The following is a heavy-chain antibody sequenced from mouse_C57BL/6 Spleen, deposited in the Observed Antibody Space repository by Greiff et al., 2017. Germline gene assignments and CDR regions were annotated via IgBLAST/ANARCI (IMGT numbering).Heavy chain of an antibody. CDR2: ISDGGSYT. J-gene: IGHJ2*01. V-gene: IGHV5-4*01. D-gene: IGHD2-1*01. Sequence: DVQLVESGGGLVKPGGSLKLSCAASGFTFSSYALSWVRQTPEKRLEWVATISDGGSYTYYPDNVKGRFTISRDNAKNNLYLQMSHLKSEDTAMYYCATYGNLYYFDYWGQGTTLTVSS. CDR3: ATYGNLYYFDY. CDR1: GFTFSSYA.